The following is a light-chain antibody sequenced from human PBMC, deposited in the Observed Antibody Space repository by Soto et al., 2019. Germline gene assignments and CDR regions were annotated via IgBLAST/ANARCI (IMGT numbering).Light chain of an antibody. V-gene: IGLV1-47*01. J-gene: IGLJ2*01. CDR2: RNN. CDR1: SSNIGSNY. Sequence: QAVVTQPPSASGTPGQRVTIFCSGSSSNIGSNYVHWYQQLPGTAPKLLIYRNNQRPAGVPDRFSGSKSGTSASLAINGLRSEDEADYFCSSYAGSKNFILFGGGTKLTVL. CDR3: SSYAGSKNFIL.